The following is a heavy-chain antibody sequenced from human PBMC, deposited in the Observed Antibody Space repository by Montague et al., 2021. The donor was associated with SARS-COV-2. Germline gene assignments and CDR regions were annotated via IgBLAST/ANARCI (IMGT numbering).Heavy chain of an antibody. CDR2: IYYSGST. CDR1: CRWTVSWNYG. Sequence: SETLSLTCTVSCRWTVSWNYGGDWMSKRPENSLEWIANIYYSGSTYYNPSLKSRVTISVDTSKNHFSLKLSSVTAADTAVYYCARRGRKPLPVATTIGGFDIWGQGTMVTVSS. D-gene: IGHD5-12*01. J-gene: IGHJ3*02. V-gene: IGHV4-39*02. CDR3: ARRGRKPLPVATTIGGFDI.